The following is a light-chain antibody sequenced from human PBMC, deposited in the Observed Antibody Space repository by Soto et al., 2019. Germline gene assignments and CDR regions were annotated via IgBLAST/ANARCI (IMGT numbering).Light chain of an antibody. CDR1: QSVGSS. J-gene: IGKJ4*01. V-gene: IGKV3-11*01. CDR2: DSS. CDR3: QQYGSSPPVT. Sequence: EIVLTQSPATLSLSPGERATLSCRASQSVGSSLAWYQQKPGQAPRLLINDSSNRATGIPARFSGSGSGTDFTLTISSLEPEDFGVYYCQQYGSSPPVTFGGGTKVAVK.